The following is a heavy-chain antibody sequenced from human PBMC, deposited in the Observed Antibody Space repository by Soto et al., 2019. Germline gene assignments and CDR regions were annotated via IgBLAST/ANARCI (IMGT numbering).Heavy chain of an antibody. V-gene: IGHV3-23*01. CDR2: IDLSGADT. D-gene: IGHD3-10*01. J-gene: IGHJ6*01. CDR3: XVWYGGHYYYYYYGMDV. CDR1: GLTFNNYA. Sequence: PGGSLRLSCAASGLTFNNYAMTWVRQAPGKGLEWVSAIDLSGADTYYADSVKGRFTVSRDNSKNTLYLQMNSLRAEDTAVYYCXVWYGGHYYYYYYGMDVWGQGTTVTVSS.